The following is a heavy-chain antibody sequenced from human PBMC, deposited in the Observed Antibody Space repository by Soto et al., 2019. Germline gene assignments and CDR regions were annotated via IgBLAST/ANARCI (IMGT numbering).Heavy chain of an antibody. CDR1: GYNFMPYG. D-gene: IGHD2-15*01. J-gene: IGHJ4*02. CDR2: ISPWKGNT. CDR3: ARDLDPSGSCYTDY. V-gene: IGHV1-18*04. Sequence: QVQLVQSGAEVKKPGASVKVSCKASGYNFMPYGVNWVRQAPGQGLEWMGWISPWKGNTNYAQSFQGRVTMTTDTSTSTAYMELRSLTSDDTAVYYCARDLDPSGSCYTDYWGPGTLVTVSS.